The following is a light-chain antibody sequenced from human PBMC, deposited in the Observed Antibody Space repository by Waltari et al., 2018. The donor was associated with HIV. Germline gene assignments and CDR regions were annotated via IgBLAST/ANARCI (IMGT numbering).Light chain of an antibody. V-gene: IGKV3-15*01. Sequence: EIVMTQSPATLSVSPGERATLPCRASQSVSSNLAWYLQKPGQAPRLLVSGASTRATGIPARFSGSGSGTEFTLTISSLQSEDFAVYYCQQYYDWPSFGQGTRLEIK. CDR2: GAS. CDR3: QQYYDWPS. CDR1: QSVSSN. J-gene: IGKJ5*01.